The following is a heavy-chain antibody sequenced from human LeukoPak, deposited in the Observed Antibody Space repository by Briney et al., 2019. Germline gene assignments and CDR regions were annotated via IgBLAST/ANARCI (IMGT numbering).Heavy chain of an antibody. V-gene: IGHV4-30-4*08. J-gene: IGHJ4*02. CDR1: GGSISSGDYY. Sequence: SQTLSLTCTVSGGSISSGDYYWSWIRQPPGKGLEWIGYIYYSGSTYYNPSLKSRVTISVDTSKNQFSLKLSSVTAADTAVYYCARAIVVVPAAEHYFDYWGQGTLVTVSS. CDR3: ARAIVVVPAAEHYFDY. D-gene: IGHD2-2*01. CDR2: IYYSGST.